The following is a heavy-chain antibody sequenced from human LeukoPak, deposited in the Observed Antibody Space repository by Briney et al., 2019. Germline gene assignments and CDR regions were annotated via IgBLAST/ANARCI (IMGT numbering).Heavy chain of an antibody. CDR2: ISGSGGST. CDR3: AKDYASDMATAPFDY. D-gene: IGHD5-24*01. CDR1: GFTFSSYA. J-gene: IGHJ4*02. V-gene: IGHV3-23*01. Sequence: QPGGSLRLSCAASGFTFSSYAMSWVRQAPGKGLEWVSAISGSGGSTYSADSVKGRFTISRDNSKNTLYLQMNSLRAEDTAVYYCAKDYASDMATAPFDYWGQGTLVTVSS.